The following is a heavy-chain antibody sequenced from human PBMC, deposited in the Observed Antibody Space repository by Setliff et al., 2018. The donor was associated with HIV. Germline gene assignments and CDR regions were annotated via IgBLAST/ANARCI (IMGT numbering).Heavy chain of an antibody. D-gene: IGHD2-8*02. CDR2: IYSSGTT. V-gene: IGHV4-4*09. CDR1: GVSTSDHY. J-gene: IGHJ4*02. CDR3: ARLIHTGLLYFDF. Sequence: PSETLSLTCFVSGVSTSDHYWGWIRQPPGKGLEWIGYIYSSGTTEYNPSVESRVTMSLDTSRDQFSLNLRSVTAADTAVYFCARLIHTGLLYFDFWGRGTLVTVSS.